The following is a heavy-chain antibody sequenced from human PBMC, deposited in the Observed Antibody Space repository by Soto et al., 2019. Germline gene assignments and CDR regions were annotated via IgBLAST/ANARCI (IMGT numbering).Heavy chain of an antibody. D-gene: IGHD2-8*01. Sequence: GGSLRLSCAASGFTFSSYAMHWVRQAPGKGLEWVAVISYDGSNKYYADSVKGRFTISRDNSKNTLYLQMNSLRAEDTAVYYCARARVYASPFDAFDIWGQGTMVTVSS. CDR1: GFTFSSYA. J-gene: IGHJ3*02. CDR3: ARARVYASPFDAFDI. CDR2: ISYDGSNK. V-gene: IGHV3-30-3*01.